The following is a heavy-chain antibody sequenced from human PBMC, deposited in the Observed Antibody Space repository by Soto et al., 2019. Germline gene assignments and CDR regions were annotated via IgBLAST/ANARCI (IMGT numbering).Heavy chain of an antibody. Sequence: EVKLVESGGGLVQPGGSLRLSCAASGFTFTNYWMYWVRQAPGKGLVWVSRINSAGSVSSYADSVKGRLTISRDNVKNTLYLQMNSLRAEDTAVYYCARGDCVGGTCYSLAGSFYYYMDVWGKGTTVTVFS. CDR2: INSAGSVS. J-gene: IGHJ6*03. CDR3: ARGDCVGGTCYSLAGSFYYYMDV. V-gene: IGHV3-74*01. CDR1: GFTFTNYW. D-gene: IGHD2-15*01.